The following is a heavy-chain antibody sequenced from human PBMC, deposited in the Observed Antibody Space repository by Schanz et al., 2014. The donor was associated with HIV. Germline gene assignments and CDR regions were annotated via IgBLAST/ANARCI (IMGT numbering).Heavy chain of an antibody. Sequence: VHLLESGGGVVQPGRSLRLSCAASGFTFSTYSMNWVRQAPGKGLEWVSAISGSGDSTYYADSVKGRFTISRDNSKNMLYLQMNSLRAEDTAVYYCAREYYSRNWNWFDPWGQGTLVTVSS. CDR3: AREYYSRNWNWFDP. CDR2: ISGSGDST. D-gene: IGHD6-13*01. V-gene: IGHV3-23*01. CDR1: GFTFSTYS. J-gene: IGHJ5*02.